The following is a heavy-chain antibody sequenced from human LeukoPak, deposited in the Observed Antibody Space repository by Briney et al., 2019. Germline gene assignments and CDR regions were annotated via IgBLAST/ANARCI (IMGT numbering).Heavy chain of an antibody. CDR2: IYYSGST. J-gene: IGHJ4*02. D-gene: IGHD6-19*01. CDR3: ARQPKTVIAVAGNFDY. CDR1: GGSLSTSSYY. Sequence: SETLSLTCTVSGGSLSTSSYYWGWIRQPPGKGLEWFGGIYYSGSTYNNPSLKSRVTISVDTSKNQSSLKLSSVTAADTAVYYCARQPKTVIAVAGNFDYWGQGTLVTVSS. V-gene: IGHV4-39*01.